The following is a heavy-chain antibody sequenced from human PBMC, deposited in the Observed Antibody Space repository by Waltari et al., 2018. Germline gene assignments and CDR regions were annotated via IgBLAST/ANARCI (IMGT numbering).Heavy chain of an antibody. J-gene: IGHJ4*02. CDR3: AREEAVTFDY. D-gene: IGHD4-17*01. CDR1: GGSISSGSYY. V-gene: IGHV4-61*02. CDR2: IYTSGST. Sequence: QVQLQESGPGLVKPSQTLSLTCTVSGGSISSGSYYWSWIRQPAGKGLEWIGRIYTSGSTNYNPSLKSRVTISVDTSKNQFSLRLSSVTAADTAVYYCAREEAVTFDYWGQGTLVTVSS.